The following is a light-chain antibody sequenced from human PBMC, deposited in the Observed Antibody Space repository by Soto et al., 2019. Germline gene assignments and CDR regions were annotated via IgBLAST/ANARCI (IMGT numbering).Light chain of an antibody. Sequence: DAVMTQSPLSLPVNLGEPAAISCRSTQSLVHSDGDTYLSWFHQRPGQSPSRLIFRVSKRDFGVPPRFIGSGSGTDFTLEITSVEAEDVGVYYCMQGTHWPPYTFGQGTRLEIK. J-gene: IGKJ2*01. CDR2: RVS. V-gene: IGKV2-30*02. CDR3: MQGTHWPPYT. CDR1: QSLVHSDGDTY.